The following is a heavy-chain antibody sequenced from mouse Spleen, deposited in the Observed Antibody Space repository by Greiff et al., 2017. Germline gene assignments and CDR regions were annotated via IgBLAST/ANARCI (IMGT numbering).Heavy chain of an antibody. J-gene: IGHJ1*01. V-gene: IGHV1-19*01. CDR2: INPYNGGT. D-gene: IGHD1-1*01. Sequence: EVQLQQSGPVLVKPGASVKMSCKASGYTFTDYYMNWVKQSHGKSLEWIGVINPYNGGTSYNQKFKGKATLTVDKSSSTAYMELNSLTSEDSAVYYCARGATVVATLENWYFDVWGAGTTVTVSS. CDR1: GYTFTDYY. CDR3: ARGATVVATLENWYFDV.